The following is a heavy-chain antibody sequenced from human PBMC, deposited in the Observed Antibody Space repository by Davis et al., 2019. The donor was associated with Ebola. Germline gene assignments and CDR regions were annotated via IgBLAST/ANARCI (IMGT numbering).Heavy chain of an antibody. J-gene: IGHJ3*02. Sequence: GESLKISCVASGLIFSDYYMTWIRQAPGKGLEWVSYISGTSVYTNYADSVKGRFTISRDNAKNSLLLQMDSLTAEDTAVYYCARERGPYILGWFEPFDIWGQGTRVTVSS. CDR3: ARERGPYILGWFEPFDI. CDR1: GLIFSDYY. CDR2: ISGTSVYT. D-gene: IGHD3-10*01. V-gene: IGHV3-11*06.